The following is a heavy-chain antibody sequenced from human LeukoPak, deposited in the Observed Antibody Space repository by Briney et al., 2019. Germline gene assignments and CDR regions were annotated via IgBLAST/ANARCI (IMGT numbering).Heavy chain of an antibody. CDR1: GFTFSSYA. CDR2: ISYDGSNK. Sequence: PGGSLRLSCAASGFTFSSYAMHWVRQAPGKGLEWVAVISYDGSNKYYADSVKGRFTISRDNSKNTLYLQMNSLRAEDTAVYYCAREDSGRLDYWGQGTLVTVSS. D-gene: IGHD1-26*01. J-gene: IGHJ4*02. V-gene: IGHV3-30-3*01. CDR3: AREDSGRLDY.